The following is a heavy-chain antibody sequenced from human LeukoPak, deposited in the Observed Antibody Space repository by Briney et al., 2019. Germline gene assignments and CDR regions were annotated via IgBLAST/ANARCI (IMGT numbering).Heavy chain of an antibody. CDR3: LGSADRG. CDR1: GFTFSSHW. D-gene: IGHD6-25*01. CDR2: INPDGSET. V-gene: IGHV3-7*01. J-gene: IGHJ4*02. Sequence: PGGSLRLSCADSGFTFSSHWMNWVRQAPGRRLEWVGNINPDGSETYYVDSMKGRFTISRDNAKNSVYLQMNTLRVEDTAVYYCLGSADRGWGQGTLVTVSS.